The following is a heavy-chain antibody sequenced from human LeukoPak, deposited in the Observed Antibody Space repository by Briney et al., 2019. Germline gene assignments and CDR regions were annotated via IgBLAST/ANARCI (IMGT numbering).Heavy chain of an antibody. CDR3: VRDKDGYNF. Sequence: PGGSLRLSCAASGFTFNTYFMHWVRQAPGKGLVWVSRIDIDGKSTTYADSVKGRFTISRDNAKNMLYLQMSSLRAEDTAVYYCVRDKDGYNFWGQGTLVSVSS. V-gene: IGHV3-74*01. J-gene: IGHJ4*02. CDR1: GFTFNTYF. CDR2: IDIDGKST. D-gene: IGHD5-24*01.